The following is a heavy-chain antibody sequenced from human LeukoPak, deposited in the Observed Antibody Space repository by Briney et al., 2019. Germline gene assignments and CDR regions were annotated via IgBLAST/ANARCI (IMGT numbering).Heavy chain of an antibody. Sequence: GGSLRLSCAASGFTFSDYYMSWVRQAPGKGLEWVSAISSSGGSTYYADSVKGRFTISRDNSKNTLYLQMHSLRAEDTAVYYCAKGGPNWNYPYNWFDPWGQGTLVTVSS. J-gene: IGHJ5*02. CDR2: ISSSGGST. V-gene: IGHV3-23*01. D-gene: IGHD1-7*01. CDR1: GFTFSDYY. CDR3: AKGGPNWNYPYNWFDP.